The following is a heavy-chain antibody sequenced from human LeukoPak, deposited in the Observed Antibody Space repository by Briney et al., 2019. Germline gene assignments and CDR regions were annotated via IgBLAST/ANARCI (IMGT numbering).Heavy chain of an antibody. CDR3: ATILHSGLWFRELQLDY. D-gene: IGHD3-10*01. CDR1: GYTLTELS. Sequence: ASVKVSCKVSGYTLTELSMHWVRQAPGKGLEWMGGSDPEDGETIYAQKFQGRVTMTEDTSTDTAYMELSSLRSEDTAVYYCATILHSGLWFRELQLDYWGQGTLVTVSS. V-gene: IGHV1-24*01. CDR2: SDPEDGET. J-gene: IGHJ4*02.